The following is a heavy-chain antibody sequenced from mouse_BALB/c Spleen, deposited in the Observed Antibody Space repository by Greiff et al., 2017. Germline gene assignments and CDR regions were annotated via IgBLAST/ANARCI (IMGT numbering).Heavy chain of an antibody. V-gene: IGHV1-9*01. CDR1: GYTFSSYW. CDR3: ARTDGNYNYAMDY. CDR2: ILPGSGST. J-gene: IGHJ4*01. Sequence: VQLQQSGAELMKPGASVKISCKATGYTFSSYWIEWVKQRPGHGLEWIGEILPGSGSTNYNEKFKGKATFTADTSSNTAYMQLSSLTSEDSAVYYCARTDGNYNYAMDYWGQGTSVTVSS. D-gene: IGHD2-1*01.